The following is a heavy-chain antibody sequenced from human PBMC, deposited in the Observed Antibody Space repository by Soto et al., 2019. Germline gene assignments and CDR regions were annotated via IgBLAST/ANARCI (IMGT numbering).Heavy chain of an antibody. V-gene: IGHV3-33*01. CDR3: ARDGSTYYYDSSGYFFDY. CDR1: GFTFSSYG. Sequence: GGSLRLSCAASGFTFSSYGMHWVRQAPGKGLEWVAVIWYDGSNKYYADSVKGRFTISRDNSKNTLYLQMNSLRAEDTAVYYCARDGSTYYYDSSGYFFDYWGQGTLVTVSS. J-gene: IGHJ4*02. D-gene: IGHD3-22*01. CDR2: IWYDGSNK.